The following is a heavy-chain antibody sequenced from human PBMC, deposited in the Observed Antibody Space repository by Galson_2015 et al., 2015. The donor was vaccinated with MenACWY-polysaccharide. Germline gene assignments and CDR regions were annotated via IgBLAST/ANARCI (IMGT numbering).Heavy chain of an antibody. Sequence: PALVKPTQTLTLTCTFSGFSLSSSGMCVSWVRQPPGKALEWLALIQWDDNKYYSTSLKTRLTISKDTSKNQVILAMTNMDPVDTATYYCSRSRKIYSSSWYDYYYYGMDVSGHGTTVTVSS. D-gene: IGHD6-13*01. CDR2: IQWDDNK. J-gene: IGHJ6*02. V-gene: IGHV2-70*20. CDR3: SRSRKIYSSSWYDYYYYGMDV. CDR1: GFSLSSSGMC.